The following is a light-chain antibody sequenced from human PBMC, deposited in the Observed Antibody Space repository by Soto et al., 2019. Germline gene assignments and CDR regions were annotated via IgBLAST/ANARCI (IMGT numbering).Light chain of an antibody. Sequence: DIQMTQSPSSLSASVGDRVTITCQASQDISNYLNWYQQKPGKAPKLLIYDASNLETGVXSXXSGSGSGTDFTFTISSLQPEDIATYYCQQYDNLPLTFGGGTKVEIK. CDR3: QQYDNLPLT. J-gene: IGKJ4*01. CDR1: QDISNY. V-gene: IGKV1-33*01. CDR2: DAS.